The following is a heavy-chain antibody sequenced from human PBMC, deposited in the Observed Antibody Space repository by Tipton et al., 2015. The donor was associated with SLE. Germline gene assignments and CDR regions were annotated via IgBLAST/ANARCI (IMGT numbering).Heavy chain of an antibody. D-gene: IGHD2-15*01. CDR3: ARDMRGGLFFDY. CDR1: GGSFSGYY. V-gene: IGHV4-34*01. Sequence: TLSLTCAVYGGSFSGYYWSWIRQPPGKGLEWIGSIYYSGSTNYNPSLKSRVTISVDKSKNHFSLRLTSVTAADTAVYYCARDMRGGLFFDYWGQGTLVTVSS. J-gene: IGHJ4*02. CDR2: IYYSGST.